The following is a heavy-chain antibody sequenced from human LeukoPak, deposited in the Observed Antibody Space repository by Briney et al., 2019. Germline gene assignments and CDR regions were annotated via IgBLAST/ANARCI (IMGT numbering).Heavy chain of an antibody. D-gene: IGHD3-10*01. CDR2: ISGSGANT. CDR1: GLTFSSYA. Sequence: GGSLRLSCVGSGLTFSSYAMSWVRQAPGKGLEWVSAISGSGANTYYADSVKGRFTISRDNSKNTLYLQMNSLRAEDTAVYYCAKGLSGYFDYWGQGTLVTVSS. J-gene: IGHJ4*02. V-gene: IGHV3-23*01. CDR3: AKGLSGYFDY.